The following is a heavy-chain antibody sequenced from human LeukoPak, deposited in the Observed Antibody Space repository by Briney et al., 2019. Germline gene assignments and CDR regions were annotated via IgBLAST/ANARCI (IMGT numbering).Heavy chain of an antibody. V-gene: IGHV3-23*01. Sequence: GGSLRLSCAASGFTFSSYAMSWVRQAPGKGLEWVSAISGSGGSTYYADSVKGRFTISRDNSKNTLYLQMNSLRAEDTAVYSCAKVGSGYEYFDYWGQGTLVTVSS. D-gene: IGHD5-12*01. J-gene: IGHJ4*02. CDR2: ISGSGGST. CDR3: AKVGSGYEYFDY. CDR1: GFTFSSYA.